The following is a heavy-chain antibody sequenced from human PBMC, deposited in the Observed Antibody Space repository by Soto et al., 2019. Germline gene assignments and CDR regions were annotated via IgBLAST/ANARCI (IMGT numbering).Heavy chain of an antibody. CDR3: ARARITTIVVVPFDP. J-gene: IGHJ5*02. Sequence: ASVKVSCKASGYTFTSYAMHWARKAPGQRLEWMGWINAGNGNTKYSQKFQGRVTITRDTSASTAYMEPSSLRSEDTAVYYCARARITTIVVVPFDPWGQGTLVTVSS. D-gene: IGHD3-22*01. CDR2: INAGNGNT. CDR1: GYTFTSYA. V-gene: IGHV1-3*01.